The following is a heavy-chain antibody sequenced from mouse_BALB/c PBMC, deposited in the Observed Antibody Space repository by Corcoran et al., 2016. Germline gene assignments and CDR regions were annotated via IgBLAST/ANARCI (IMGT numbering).Heavy chain of an antibody. J-gene: IGHJ3*01. Sequence: EVQLQQSGPELVKPGASMKISCKASGYSFTGYTMNWVKQSHGKNFEWIGLINPYNGGTSYNQKFKGKATLTVDKSSSTAYMELLSLTSEDSAVYYCARDYYGSSYVFAYWGQGTLVTVSA. CDR1: GYSFTGYT. CDR3: ARDYYGSSYVFAY. V-gene: IGHV1-18*01. CDR2: INPYNGGT. D-gene: IGHD1-1*01.